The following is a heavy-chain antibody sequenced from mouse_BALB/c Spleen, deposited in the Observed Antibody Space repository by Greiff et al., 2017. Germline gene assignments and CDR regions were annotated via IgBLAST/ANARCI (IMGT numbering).Heavy chain of an antibody. V-gene: IGHV1-39*01. D-gene: IGHD1-1*01. CDR2: IDPYYGGT. CDR1: GYSFTGYN. CDR3: ARRDYGSSYWYFDV. J-gene: IGHJ1*01. Sequence: VQLKQSGPELEKPGASVKISCKASGYSFTGYNMNWVKQSNGKSLEWIGNIDPYYGGTSYNQKFKGKATLTVDKSSSTAYMQLKSLTSEDSAVLYCARRDYGSSYWYFDVWGAGTTVTVSS.